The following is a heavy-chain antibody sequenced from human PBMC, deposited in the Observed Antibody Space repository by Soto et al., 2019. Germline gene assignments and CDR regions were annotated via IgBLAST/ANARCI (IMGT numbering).Heavy chain of an antibody. CDR1: GYRFTKYY. V-gene: IGHV1-46*03. CDR2: IDPRGGDT. Sequence: QVQLVQSGPEVKKPGASVKISCRASGYRFTKYYIHWVRQAPGQGLEWMGVIDPRGGDTTYAQKFQDRVTMTRDLALSTAFLALASLRSEDPAMYFCASHCSTRCSDWIDPWGQGTLVIVSS. CDR3: ASHCSTRCSDWIDP. D-gene: IGHD2-15*01. J-gene: IGHJ5*02.